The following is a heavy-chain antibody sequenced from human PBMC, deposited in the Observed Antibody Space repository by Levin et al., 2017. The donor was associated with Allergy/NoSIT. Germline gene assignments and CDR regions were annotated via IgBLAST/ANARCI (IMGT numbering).Heavy chain of an antibody. V-gene: IGHV3-23*01. CDR1: GFTFSSYA. CDR3: AKDRVPVPFPIYYYGMDV. CDR2: ISGSGGST. Sequence: PGGSLRLSCAASGFTFSSYAMSWVRQAPGKGLEWVSAISGSGGSTYYADSVKGRFTISRDNSKNTLYLQMNSLRAEDTAVYYCAKDRVPVPFPIYYYGMDVWGQGTTVTVSS. J-gene: IGHJ6*02. D-gene: IGHD2-2*02.